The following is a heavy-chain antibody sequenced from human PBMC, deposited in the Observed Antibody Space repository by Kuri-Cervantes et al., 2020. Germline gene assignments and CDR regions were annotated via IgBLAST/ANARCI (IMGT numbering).Heavy chain of an antibody. J-gene: IGHJ6*01. CDR3: ASPWGGSYFYPV. D-gene: IGHD3-10*01. V-gene: IGHV4-31*03. CDR2: IYYSGST. CDR1: GGSISSGGYY. Sequence: SETLSLTCTVSGGSISSGGYYWSWIRQHPGKGLEWIGYIYYSGSTYYNPSLKSRVTISVDTSKNQFSLKLSSVTAADTAVYYCASPWGGSYFYPVWGQGTRVTVSS.